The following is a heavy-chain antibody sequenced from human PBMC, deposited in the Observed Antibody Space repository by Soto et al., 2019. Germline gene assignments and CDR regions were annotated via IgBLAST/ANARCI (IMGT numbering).Heavy chain of an antibody. D-gene: IGHD1-1*01. CDR1: GFTFGSYW. V-gene: IGHV3-74*01. CDR2: INSDGSST. CDR3: ARALDKLSLVDY. J-gene: IGHJ4*02. Sequence: GGSLRLSCAASGFTFGSYWMHWVRQAPGKGLVWVSRINSDGSSTSYADSVKGRFTISRDNAKNTLYLQMNSLRAEDTAVYYCARALDKLSLVDYWGQGTLVTVSS.